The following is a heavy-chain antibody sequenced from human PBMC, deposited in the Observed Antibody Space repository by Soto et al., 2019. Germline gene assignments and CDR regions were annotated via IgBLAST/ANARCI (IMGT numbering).Heavy chain of an antibody. J-gene: IGHJ4*02. CDR3: ATGDGYKAFDY. V-gene: IGHV1-69*13. CDR2: IIPIFGTA. Sequence: ASVKVSCKASGGTFSSYAISWVRQAPGQGLEWMGGIIPIFGTANYAQKFQGRDTITADESTSTAYMELSSLRSEDTAVYYCATGDGYKAFDYWGQGTLVTVSS. CDR1: GGTFSSYA. D-gene: IGHD5-12*01.